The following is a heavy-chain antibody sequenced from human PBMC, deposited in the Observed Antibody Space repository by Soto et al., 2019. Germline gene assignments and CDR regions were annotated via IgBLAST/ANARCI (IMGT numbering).Heavy chain of an antibody. Sequence: QVQLVQSGAEVKKPGSSVKVSCKASGGTFSSYAISWVRQAPGQGLEWMGGIIPIFGTANYAQKFQGRVTITADESTSTAYMELSSLRSEDTAVYYCARNGNFGVVIMAHYGMDVWGQGTTVTVSS. CDR3: ARNGNFGVVIMAHYGMDV. J-gene: IGHJ6*02. CDR1: GGTFSSYA. CDR2: IIPIFGTA. D-gene: IGHD3-3*01. V-gene: IGHV1-69*01.